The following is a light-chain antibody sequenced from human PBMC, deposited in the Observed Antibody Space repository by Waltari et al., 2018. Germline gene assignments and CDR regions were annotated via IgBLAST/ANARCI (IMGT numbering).Light chain of an antibody. J-gene: IGKJ1*01. CDR1: QSIGSK. CDR2: GAS. V-gene: IGKV3-15*01. Sequence: ETVVTQSPATLSVSPGERATLSCRTSQSIGSKLAWYQQKPGQAPRLLIYGASIRATGSPARFSGSGSETEFTLTISSLQSEDFAVYYCQQYNNWTPGTFGQGTKVEI. CDR3: QQYNNWTPGT.